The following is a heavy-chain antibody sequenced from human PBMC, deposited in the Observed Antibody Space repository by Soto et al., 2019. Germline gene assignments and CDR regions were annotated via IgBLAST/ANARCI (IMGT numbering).Heavy chain of an antibody. D-gene: IGHD6-13*01. V-gene: IGHV3-23*01. CDR2: ISGIGGST. CDR3: ARGSSGYISSWYYFDY. CDR1: GFTFTNYA. Sequence: SLRLSCAASGFTFTNYALSWVRQAPGKGLEWVATISGIGGSTYLADSVKGRLSISRDNSKNTVSLLMNSLRAEDTAVYFCARGSSGYISSWYYFDYWGRGTLVTVS. J-gene: IGHJ4*02.